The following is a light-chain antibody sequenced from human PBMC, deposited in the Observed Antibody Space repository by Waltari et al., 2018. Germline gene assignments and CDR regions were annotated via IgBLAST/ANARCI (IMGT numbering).Light chain of an antibody. Sequence: EIVMTQSPATLSVSPGERATLSCRASQSVSSNLAWYQQKPGQAPRLLIYGASTRATGIPHRYSATGSGTEYTTTISSLTYEAFAVYYCQQYNNWTPYSFGQGTKLEIK. CDR3: QQYNNWTPYS. J-gene: IGKJ2*03. CDR1: QSVSSN. CDR2: GAS. V-gene: IGKV3-15*01.